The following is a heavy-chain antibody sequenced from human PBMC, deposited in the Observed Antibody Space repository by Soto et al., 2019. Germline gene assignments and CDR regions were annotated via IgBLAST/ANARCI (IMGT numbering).Heavy chain of an antibody. V-gene: IGHV3-23*01. D-gene: IGHD3-3*01. Sequence: GGSLRLSCAASGFTFSSYAMSWVRQAPGKGLEWVSAISGSGGSTYYADSVKGRFTISRDNSKNTLYLQMNSLRAEDTAVYYCAKADYDFWSGYYTDPGRSTDGYWGQGTLVTVSS. CDR2: ISGSGGST. J-gene: IGHJ4*02. CDR1: GFTFSSYA. CDR3: AKADYDFWSGYYTDPGRSTDGY.